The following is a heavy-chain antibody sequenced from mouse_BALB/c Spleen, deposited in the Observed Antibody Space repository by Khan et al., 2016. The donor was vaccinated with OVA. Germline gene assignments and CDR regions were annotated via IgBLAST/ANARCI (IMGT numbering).Heavy chain of an antibody. CDR3: ARGYYGDPFSY. D-gene: IGHD2-13*01. Sequence: EVELVESGGGLVKPGGSLKLSCAASGFTFSDYYMYWVRQTPEKRLEWLATISDGGSYTYYPDSVKGRFTISRDDAKNNLYLQMSSLKSEDTAMYYCARGYYGDPFSYWGQGTLATISA. J-gene: IGHJ3*01. CDR2: ISDGGSYT. CDR1: GFTFSDYY. V-gene: IGHV5-4*02.